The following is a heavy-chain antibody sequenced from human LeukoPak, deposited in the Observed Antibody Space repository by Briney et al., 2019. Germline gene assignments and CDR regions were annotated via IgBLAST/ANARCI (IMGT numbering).Heavy chain of an antibody. CDR2: IYYSGST. J-gene: IGHJ6*03. V-gene: IGHV4-59*12. CDR3: ARVVGDGYNSKLGLYYYYYMDV. Sequence: SETLSLTCTVSGGSISSYYWSWIRQPPGKGLEWIGYIYYSGSTNYNPSLKSRVTMSVDTSKNQFSLKLSSVTAADTAVYYCARVVGDGYNSKLGLYYYYYMDVWGKGTTVTISS. D-gene: IGHD5-24*01. CDR1: GGSISSYY.